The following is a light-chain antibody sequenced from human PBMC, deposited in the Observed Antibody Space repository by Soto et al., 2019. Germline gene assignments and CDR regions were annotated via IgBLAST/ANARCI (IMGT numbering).Light chain of an antibody. CDR2: DVS. J-gene: IGLJ1*01. Sequence: QSALTQPASVSGSPGQSITISCTVTISDVGGYNYVSWYQQHPGKAPKLMIYDVSNRPSVVSIRLSGAKSGNTASLTISVLQPEDEADYYCSSYTSSSTPLVFGTGTKVNV. CDR3: SSYTSSSTPLV. CDR1: ISDVGGYNY. V-gene: IGLV2-14*01.